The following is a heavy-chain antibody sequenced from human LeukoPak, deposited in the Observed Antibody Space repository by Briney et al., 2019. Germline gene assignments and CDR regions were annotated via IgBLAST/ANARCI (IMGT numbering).Heavy chain of an antibody. Sequence: SETLSLTCTVSGGSVSSGSYYWSWIRQPPGKGLEWIGFVYYTGSTNYNPSLKSRVTMSVYTSNSQFSLKLSSVTAADTAVYYCARVDSSDAGNFDYWGQGTLVTVSS. V-gene: IGHV4-61*01. CDR3: ARVDSSDAGNFDY. D-gene: IGHD2-15*01. CDR2: VYYTGST. CDR1: GGSVSSGSYY. J-gene: IGHJ4*02.